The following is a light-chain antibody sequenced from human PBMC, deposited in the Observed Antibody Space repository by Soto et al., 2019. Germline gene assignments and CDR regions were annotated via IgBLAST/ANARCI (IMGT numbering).Light chain of an antibody. V-gene: IGKV3-15*01. CDR3: QQYSSSPS. Sequence: EIVMPQSPTTLSVSPGERATLSCRASQCVSTNLAGYQQKPGQVPSLLIYGASTRASGIPARFSGSGSGTEFTLTIGSLQSEDFAVYYCQQYSSSPSFGQGTRLEI. J-gene: IGKJ5*01. CDR2: GAS. CDR1: QCVSTN.